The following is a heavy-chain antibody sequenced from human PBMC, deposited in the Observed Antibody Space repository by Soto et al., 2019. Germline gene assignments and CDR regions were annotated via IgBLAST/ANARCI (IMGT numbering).Heavy chain of an antibody. CDR2: INPNSGGT. J-gene: IGHJ6*02. CDR3: ARGNNPYYDFWSGPYYYYYYGMDV. V-gene: IGHV1-2*02. Sequence: ASVKVSCKASGYTFTGYYMHWVRQAPGQGLEWMGWINPNSGGTNYAQKFQGRVTMTRDTSISTAYMELSRLRSDDTAVYYCARGNNPYYDFWSGPYYYYYYGMDVWGQGTTVTVSS. CDR1: GYTFTGYY. D-gene: IGHD3-3*01.